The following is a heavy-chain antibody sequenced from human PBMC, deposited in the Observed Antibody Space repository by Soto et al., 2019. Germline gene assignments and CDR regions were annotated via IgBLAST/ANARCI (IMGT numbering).Heavy chain of an antibody. CDR2: ISGSGGST. D-gene: IGHD2-15*01. J-gene: IGHJ5*02. V-gene: IGHV3-23*01. Sequence: GGSLRLSCAASGFTFADYAMTWVRQAPGKGLEWVSAISGSGGSTYYAGSVKGRFTISRDNSKNTLYLQMNSLRAEDTAVYYCAKGSPVVAAVDWFDPWGQGTLVTVSS. CDR1: GFTFADYA. CDR3: AKGSPVVAAVDWFDP.